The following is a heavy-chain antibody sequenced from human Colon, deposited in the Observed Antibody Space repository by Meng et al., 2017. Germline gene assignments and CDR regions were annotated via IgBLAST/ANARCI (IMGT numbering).Heavy chain of an antibody. CDR1: GASNSSNSL. J-gene: IGHJ4*02. V-gene: IGHV4-4*03. Sequence: QGRLRDSVPGPVKPQGPPTLPCPVAGASNSSNSLWTCVRHPPGKGLEGIGEINHSGSTSSVPSLKSRITISVDKSNNLLPLKLNSLTAADTAMYYCARRNTRNSGGGNNYWGQGTLVTVSS. CDR2: INHSGST. D-gene: IGHD3-10*01. CDR3: ARRNTRNSGGGNNY.